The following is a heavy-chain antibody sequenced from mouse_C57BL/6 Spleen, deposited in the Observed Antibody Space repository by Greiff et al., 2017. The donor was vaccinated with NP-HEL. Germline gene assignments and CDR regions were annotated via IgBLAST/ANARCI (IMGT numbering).Heavy chain of an antibody. CDR2: IYPGDGDT. D-gene: IGHD1-1*01. CDR1: GYAFSSYW. J-gene: IGHJ1*03. V-gene: IGHV1-80*01. CDR3: ARLVTTVVDWYFDV. Sequence: QVQLKQSGAELVKPGASVKISCKASGYAFSSYWMNWVKQRPGKGLEWIGQIYPGDGDTNYNGKFKGKATLTADKSSSTAYMQLSSLTSEDSAVYFCARLVTTVVDWYFDVWGTGTTVTVSS.